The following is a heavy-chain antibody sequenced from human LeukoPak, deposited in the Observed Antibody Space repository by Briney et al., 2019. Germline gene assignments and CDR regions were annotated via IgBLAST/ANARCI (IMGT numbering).Heavy chain of an antibody. J-gene: IGHJ6*02. V-gene: IGHV4-39*01. Sequence: SETLSLTCTVSGDSISRSSYYWGWIRQPPGKGLEWIGSIYYSGSTHYNPSLKSRVTISVDPSKNEFSLNLSSVTAADTAVYYCARHFFGGYYGMDVWGRGTTVTVSS. CDR1: GDSISRSSYY. CDR3: ARHFFGGYYGMDV. D-gene: IGHD3-3*01. CDR2: IYYSGST.